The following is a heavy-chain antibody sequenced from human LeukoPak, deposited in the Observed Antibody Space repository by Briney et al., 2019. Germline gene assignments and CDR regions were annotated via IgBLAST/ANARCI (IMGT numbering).Heavy chain of an antibody. J-gene: IGHJ4*02. Sequence: GASVKVSCKASGYTFTGYFMNWVPPAPGQGLEWMGWINPNSGDTTYAQKFQGRVTMTRDTSTSTAYMELSRLRSDDTAVYYCARAQYYYPHHYYVYWGQGTLVTVSS. D-gene: IGHD3-10*01. V-gene: IGHV1-2*02. CDR3: ARAQYYYPHHYYVY. CDR1: GYTFTGYF. CDR2: INPNSGDT.